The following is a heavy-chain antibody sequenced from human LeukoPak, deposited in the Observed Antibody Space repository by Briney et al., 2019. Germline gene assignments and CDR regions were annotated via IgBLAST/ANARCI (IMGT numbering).Heavy chain of an antibody. CDR2: IHDSGST. V-gene: IGHV4-39*07. D-gene: IGHD1-20*01. J-gene: IGHJ4*02. CDR3: AREGSNWSIDY. CDR1: GGSISSSSYY. Sequence: PSEILSLTCTVSGGSISSSSYYWGWIRQPPGKGLEWIGTIHDSGSTYYNPSLKSRVTISVDTSKNQFSLKLKSVTAADTAVYYCAREGSNWSIDYWGQGTLVTVSS.